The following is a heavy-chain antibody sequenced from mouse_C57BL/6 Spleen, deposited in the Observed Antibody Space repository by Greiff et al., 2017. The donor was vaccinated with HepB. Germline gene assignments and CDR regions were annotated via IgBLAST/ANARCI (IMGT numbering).Heavy chain of an antibody. CDR1: GYTFTSYW. V-gene: IGHV1-55*01. CDR2: IYPGSGST. Sequence: QVQLKQPGAELVKPGASVKMSCKASGYTFTSYWITWVKQRPGQGLEWIGDIYPGSGSTNYNEKFKSKATLTVDTSSSTAYMQLSSLTSEDSAVYYCARGYYGSSSSFDYWGQGTTLTVSS. CDR3: ARGYYGSSSSFDY. J-gene: IGHJ2*01. D-gene: IGHD1-1*01.